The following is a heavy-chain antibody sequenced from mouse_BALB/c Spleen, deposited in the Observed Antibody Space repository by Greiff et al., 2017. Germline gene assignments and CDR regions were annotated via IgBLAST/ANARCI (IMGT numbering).Heavy chain of an antibody. D-gene: IGHD2-14*01. CDR1: GFNFTDSY. V-gene: IGHV14-3*02. J-gene: IGHJ4*01. CDR3: DRKPYYRYDADAMDY. Sequence: VQLQQSGAELVQPGASVKLSCTASGFNFTDSYMHWVKQSPGQGLEWIGRIDPANGNTKYDPKFQGKATITADTSSNTAYLQLSSPTSEDTAVHYSDRKPYYRYDADAMDYWGQGTTLTVAA. CDR2: IDPANGNT.